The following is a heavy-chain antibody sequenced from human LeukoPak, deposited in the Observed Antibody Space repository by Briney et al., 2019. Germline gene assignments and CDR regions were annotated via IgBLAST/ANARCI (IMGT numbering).Heavy chain of an antibody. CDR3: ARRYKYGADY. CDR1: GYSFISYW. D-gene: IGHD1-1*01. Sequence: GESLKISCKGSGYSFISYWIGWVPQMPGKGLEWMGIIYPGDSETRYSPSFQGQVTISADKSINTAYLQWSSLKASDTAMYYCARRYKYGADYWGQGTPVTVSS. J-gene: IGHJ4*02. CDR2: IYPGDSET. V-gene: IGHV5-51*01.